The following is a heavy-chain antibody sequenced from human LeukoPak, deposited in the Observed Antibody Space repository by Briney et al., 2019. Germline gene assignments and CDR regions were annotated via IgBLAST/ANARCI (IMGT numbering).Heavy chain of an antibody. CDR2: ISPIFGTA. CDR1: GGTFSSYA. J-gene: IGHJ5*02. CDR3: ARASMSYYDFWSGYYEFDP. V-gene: IGHV1-69*01. D-gene: IGHD3-3*01. Sequence: SVKVSCKASGGTFSSYAISWVRQAPGQGLEWMGGISPIFGTANYAQKFQGRVTITADESTSTAYMELSSLRSEDTAVYYCARASMSYYDFWSGYYEFDPWGQGTLVTVSS.